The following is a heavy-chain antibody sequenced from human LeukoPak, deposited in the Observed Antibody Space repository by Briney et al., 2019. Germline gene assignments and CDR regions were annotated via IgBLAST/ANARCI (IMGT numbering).Heavy chain of an antibody. V-gene: IGHV5-51*01. CDR1: GYSFTSYS. J-gene: IGHJ4*02. CDR3: ASSRVPYYFDY. Sequence: GESLKISCEGSGYSFTSYSIGWVRQLPGKGLEWMGIIYPGDSDTRYSPSFQGQVTISADKSISTAYLQWSSLKASDTAMYYCASSRVPYYFDYWGQGTLVTVSS. CDR2: IYPGDSDT. D-gene: IGHD2-2*01.